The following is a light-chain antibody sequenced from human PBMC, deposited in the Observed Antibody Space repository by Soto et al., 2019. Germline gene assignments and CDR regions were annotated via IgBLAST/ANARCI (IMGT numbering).Light chain of an antibody. J-gene: IGKJ4*01. V-gene: IGKV3-11*01. Sequence: EIVLTQSPATLSVSPGETATVSCRASQSISKYLAWYQQKPGQTPRLLIYNASNRAAGIPARFSGSGSGTDFTLTIARIEPEDFAVDYCQQRTNWPPKLTFGGGTRVE. CDR2: NAS. CDR1: QSISKY. CDR3: QQRTNWPPKLT.